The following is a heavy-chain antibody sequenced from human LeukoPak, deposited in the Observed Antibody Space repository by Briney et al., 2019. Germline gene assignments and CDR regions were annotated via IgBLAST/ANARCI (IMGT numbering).Heavy chain of an antibody. D-gene: IGHD7-27*01. J-gene: IGHJ4*02. V-gene: IGHV3-23*01. CDR3: ARVAGDHYFDY. Sequence: GGSLRLSCAASGFTFSSYAMSWVRQAPGKGLEWVSTISGSGGNTYYADSVKGRFTISRDNSKNTLYLQMNSLRAEDMAVYYCARVAGDHYFDYWGQGTQVTVSS. CDR1: GFTFSSYA. CDR2: ISGSGGNT.